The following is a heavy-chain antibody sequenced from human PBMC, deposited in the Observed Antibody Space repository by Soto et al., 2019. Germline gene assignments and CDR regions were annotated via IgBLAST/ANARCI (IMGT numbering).Heavy chain of an antibody. CDR2: IWSDGNNR. CDR1: GFMFSNHG. J-gene: IGHJ4*02. V-gene: IGHV3-33*01. CDR3: VRGDNWNDEASDY. D-gene: IGHD1-1*01. Sequence: QVQLVESGGGVVQPGRSLRLSCAASGFMFSNHGMHWVRQAPGKGLEWVAVIWSDGNNRYYADSVKGRFTISRDNSKNKLYLQMNSLRDEDTAVYYCVRGDNWNDEASDYWGQGTLVTVSS.